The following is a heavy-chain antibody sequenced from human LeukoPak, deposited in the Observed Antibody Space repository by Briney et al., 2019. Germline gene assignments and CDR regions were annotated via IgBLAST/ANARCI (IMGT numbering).Heavy chain of an antibody. D-gene: IGHD6-19*01. CDR2: IYNNENT. J-gene: IGHJ4*02. Sequence: PSETLSLTCSASGGSMTSLYWSWIRQSPGRGLEWIGYIYNNENTSYNASLKSRVTMSLDTSKSQFSLRLTSVTAADTAVYFCARHSYNSGWFFFGYWGQGILVTVSS. CDR1: GGSMTSLY. CDR3: ARHSYNSGWFFFGY. V-gene: IGHV4-59*08.